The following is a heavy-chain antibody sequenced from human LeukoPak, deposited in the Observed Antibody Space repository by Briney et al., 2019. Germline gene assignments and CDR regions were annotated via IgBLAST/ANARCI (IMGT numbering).Heavy chain of an antibody. CDR3: AAEYLPYGSGTRGGVDY. CDR1: GFTFSDYY. J-gene: IGHJ4*02. CDR2: ISSSGSTI. V-gene: IGHV3-11*01. D-gene: IGHD3-10*01. Sequence: GGSLRLSCAASGFTFSDYYMSWIRQAPGKGLEWVSYISSSGSTIYYADSVKGRFTISRDNAKNSLYLQMNSLRAEDTAVYYCAAEYLPYGSGTRGGVDYWGQGTLVTVSS.